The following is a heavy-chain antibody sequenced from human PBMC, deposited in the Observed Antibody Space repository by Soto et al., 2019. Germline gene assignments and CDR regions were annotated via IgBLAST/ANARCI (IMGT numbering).Heavy chain of an antibody. CDR3: ARDRGYPDSFDI. CDR2: INGDGTTT. V-gene: IGHV3-74*01. J-gene: IGHJ3*02. CDR1: GFPFGPFY. Sequence: EVQLVESGGGLVQPGESRRLSCAASGFPFGPFYMHWVRQAPGKGLEWVSHINGDGTTTVYADSVKGRFTISRDNAKNMLYLQMTSLRAEDTAVYYCARDRGYPDSFDIWGQGTMVTVSS. D-gene: IGHD2-15*01.